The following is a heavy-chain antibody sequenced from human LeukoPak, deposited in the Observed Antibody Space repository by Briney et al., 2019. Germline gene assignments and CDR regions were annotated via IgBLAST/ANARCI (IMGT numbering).Heavy chain of an antibody. D-gene: IGHD4-17*01. CDR3: ARGDYGGGGFDY. Sequence: ASVKVSCKASGGTFSSYDINWVRQATGQGLEWMGWMNPNSGNTGYAQKFQGRVTMTRNTSISTAYMELSSLRSEDTAVYYCARGDYGGGGFDYWGQGTLVTVSS. CDR2: MNPNSGNT. J-gene: IGHJ4*02. V-gene: IGHV1-8*01. CDR1: GGTFSSYD.